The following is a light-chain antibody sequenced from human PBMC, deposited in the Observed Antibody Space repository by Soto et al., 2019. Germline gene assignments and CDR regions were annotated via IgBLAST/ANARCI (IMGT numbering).Light chain of an antibody. V-gene: IGKV3-15*01. Sequence: EIVMTQSPATLSVSTGERATLSCRASQSVSTNLAWYQQKPVQAPRLLIYDASTRATGLPASFSGSGSGTEFNLTISCLQSEDFGVYYCHQYNTWPSTFGQGTRLEI. CDR1: QSVSTN. J-gene: IGKJ5*01. CDR3: HQYNTWPST. CDR2: DAS.